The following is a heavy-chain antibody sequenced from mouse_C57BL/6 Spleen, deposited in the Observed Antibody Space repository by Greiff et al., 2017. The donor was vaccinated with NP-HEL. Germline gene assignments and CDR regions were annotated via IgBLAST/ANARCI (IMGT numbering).Heavy chain of an antibody. D-gene: IGHD3-2*02. CDR3: ARTAQATSLYYFDY. CDR1: GYTFTSYW. Sequence: VQLQQSGAELVMPGASVKLSCKASGYTFTSYWMHWVKQRPGQGLEWIGEIDPSDSYTNYNQKFKGKSTLTVDKSSSTAYMQLSSLTSEDSAVYYCARTAQATSLYYFDYWGQGTTLTVAS. J-gene: IGHJ2*01. V-gene: IGHV1-69*01. CDR2: IDPSDSYT.